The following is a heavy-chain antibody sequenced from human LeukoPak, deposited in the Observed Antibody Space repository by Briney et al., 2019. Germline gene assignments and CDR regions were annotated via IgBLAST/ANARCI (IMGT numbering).Heavy chain of an antibody. D-gene: IGHD2-15*01. V-gene: IGHV1-8*01. J-gene: IGHJ5*02. CDR3: ARRLIGGSCCPFDP. CDR2: MNPNSGNT. Sequence: GASVKVSCKASGYTFTSYDINWVRQATGRGLEWMGWMNPNSGNTGYAQKFQGRVTMTRNTSISTAYMELSSLRSEDTAVYYCARRLIGGSCCPFDPWGQGTLVTVSS. CDR1: GYTFTSYD.